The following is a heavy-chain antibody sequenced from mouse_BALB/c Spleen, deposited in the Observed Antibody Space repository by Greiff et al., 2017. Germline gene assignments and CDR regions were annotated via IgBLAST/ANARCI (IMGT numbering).Heavy chain of an antibody. CDR3: ARGYRYDVGAMDY. J-gene: IGHJ4*01. CDR2: ISSGGST. CDR1: GFTFSSYA. D-gene: IGHD2-14*01. Sequence: EVMLVESGGGLVKPGGSLKLSCAASGFTFSSYAMSWVRQTPEKRLEWVASISSGGSTYYPDSVKGRFTISRDNARNILYLQMSSLRSEDTAMYYCARGYRYDVGAMDYWGQGTSVTVSS. V-gene: IGHV5-6-5*01.